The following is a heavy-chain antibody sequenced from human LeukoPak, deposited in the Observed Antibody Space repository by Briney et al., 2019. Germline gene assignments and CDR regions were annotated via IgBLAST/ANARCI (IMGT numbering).Heavy chain of an antibody. CDR2: IRSQAYGGTT. CDR3: TRDWRFGDLLYLSDF. D-gene: IGHD3-10*01. V-gene: IGHV3-49*04. CDR1: GFTFSNAW. J-gene: IGHJ4*02. Sequence: PGGSLRLSCAASGFTFSNAWMSWVRQAPGKGLEWVGFIRSQAYGGTTQYAASVRGRFTISREDSKSIAYLVLNSLKTEDTAVYYCTRDWRFGDLLYLSDFWGQGTLVTVSS.